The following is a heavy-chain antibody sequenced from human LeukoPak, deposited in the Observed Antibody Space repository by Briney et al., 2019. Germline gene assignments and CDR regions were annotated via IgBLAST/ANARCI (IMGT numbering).Heavy chain of an antibody. V-gene: IGHV4-59*12. CDR2: IYFGGNT. D-gene: IGHD2-2*03. Sequence: SETLSLTCTVSGGSISSYYWSWIRQPPGKGLEWIGNIYFGGNTYYNPSLKSRLTISVDTSKNQFSLKLSSVTAAGTAVYYCARLLRVGYCSTTSCNWFDPWGQGTLVIVSS. J-gene: IGHJ5*02. CDR3: ARLLRVGYCSTTSCNWFDP. CDR1: GGSISSYY.